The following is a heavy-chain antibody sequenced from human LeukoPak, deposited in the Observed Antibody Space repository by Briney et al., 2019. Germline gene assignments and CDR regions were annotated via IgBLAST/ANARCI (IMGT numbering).Heavy chain of an antibody. CDR3: AKMVHTEQWLVPFDY. CDR1: GFTFSSYA. Sequence: GGSLRLSCAASGFTFSSYAMSWVRQAPGKGLEWVSTISGSGGSTYYADFVKGRFTISRDNSKNTLYLQMNSLRAEDTAVYYCAKMVHTEQWLVPFDYWGQGTLVTVSS. J-gene: IGHJ4*02. CDR2: ISGSGGST. D-gene: IGHD6-19*01. V-gene: IGHV3-23*01.